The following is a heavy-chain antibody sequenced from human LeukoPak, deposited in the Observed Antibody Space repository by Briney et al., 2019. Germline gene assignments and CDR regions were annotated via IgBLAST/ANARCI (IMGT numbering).Heavy chain of an antibody. CDR1: GYTFTGYY. CDR2: INPNSGGT. D-gene: IGHD1-26*01. CDR3: ARVSSGSYYFDY. Sequence: ASVKVSCKASGYTFTGYYMHWVRQAPGQGLEWMGWINPNSGGTNYAQKFQGRVTMTRDTSISTAYMELSRLRSDDTAVYYCARVSSGSYYFDYWGQGTLVTASS. V-gene: IGHV1-2*02. J-gene: IGHJ4*02.